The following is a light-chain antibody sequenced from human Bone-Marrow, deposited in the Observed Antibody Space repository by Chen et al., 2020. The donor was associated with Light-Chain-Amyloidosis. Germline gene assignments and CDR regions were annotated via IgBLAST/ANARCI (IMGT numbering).Light chain of an antibody. V-gene: IGKV3-20*01. Sequence: EIVLTQSPGTLSLSPGERATLSCRARQSVSNNYFAWFQQKPGQAPRLLIYDASTRATGIPDRFSGSGSGTDFTLTISRLEPEDFAVYYCQQYCCSPRTFGQGTKVEIK. CDR1: QSVSNNY. CDR3: QQYCCSPRT. J-gene: IGKJ1*01. CDR2: DAS.